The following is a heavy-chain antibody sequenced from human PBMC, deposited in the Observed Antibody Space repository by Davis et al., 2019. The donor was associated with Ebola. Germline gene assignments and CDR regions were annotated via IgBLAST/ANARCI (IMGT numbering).Heavy chain of an antibody. CDR3: ARVDSVTYTSPDY. J-gene: IGHJ4*02. CDR1: GYTFTSYA. D-gene: IGHD2-2*02. Sequence: AASVKVSCKASGYTFTSYAMHWVRQAPGQRLEWLGWINPNTGGTNLAQKFRGWVTLTRDTSISTAYMELQRLRSDDTAIYYCARVDSVTYTSPDYWGQGTLVTVSS. CDR2: INPNTGGT. V-gene: IGHV1-2*04.